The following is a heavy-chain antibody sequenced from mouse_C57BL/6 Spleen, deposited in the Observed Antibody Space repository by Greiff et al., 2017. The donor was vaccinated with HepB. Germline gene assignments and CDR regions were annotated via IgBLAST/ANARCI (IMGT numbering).Heavy chain of an antibody. CDR2: INPNNGGT. CDR1: GYTFTDYN. V-gene: IGHV1-22*01. J-gene: IGHJ1*03. CDR3: ARGTWGSGSRYWYFDV. D-gene: IGHD1-3*01. Sequence: EVQLQQSGPELVKPGASVKMSCKASGYTFTDYNMHWVKQSHGKSLEWIGYINPNNGGTSYNQKFKGKATLTVNKSSSTAYMELRSLTSEDSAVYYCARGTWGSGSRYWYFDVWGTGTTVTVSS.